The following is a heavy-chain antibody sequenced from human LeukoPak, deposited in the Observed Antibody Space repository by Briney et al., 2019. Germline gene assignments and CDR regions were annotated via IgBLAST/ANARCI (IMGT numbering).Heavy chain of an antibody. Sequence: GSLRLSCAASGFTFSRHWMTWVRQAPGKGLEWVANIKHDGSEKNYVDSVQGRFTISRDNAKNSLYLQMNSLRAEDTAVYYCATPLDYYDRSDSHQGGDWGQGTLVTVSS. J-gene: IGHJ4*02. CDR2: IKHDGSEK. CDR1: GFTFSRHW. CDR3: ATPLDYYDRSDSHQGGD. V-gene: IGHV3-7*03. D-gene: IGHD3-22*01.